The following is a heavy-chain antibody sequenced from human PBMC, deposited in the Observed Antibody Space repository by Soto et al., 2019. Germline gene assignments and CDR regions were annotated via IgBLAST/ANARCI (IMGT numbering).Heavy chain of an antibody. V-gene: IGHV3-23*01. Sequence: GGSLRLSCAASGFTFSSYAMSWVRQAPGKGLEWVSAISGSGSSTYYADSVKGLFTISRDNSKNTLYLQMNSLRAEDTALYYCAKGAWELPRVFDYWGQGTLVTVSS. CDR2: ISGSGSST. CDR1: GFTFSSYA. J-gene: IGHJ4*02. CDR3: AKGAWELPRVFDY. D-gene: IGHD1-26*01.